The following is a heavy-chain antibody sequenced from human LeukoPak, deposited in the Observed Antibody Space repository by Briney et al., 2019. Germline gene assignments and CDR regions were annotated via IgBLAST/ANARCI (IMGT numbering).Heavy chain of an antibody. D-gene: IGHD6-19*01. V-gene: IGHV1-69*13. CDR2: NIPIFGTT. CDR3: ARVWVSAWPLYKYYYGMDV. Sequence: SVKVSCKASGGTSSTYAINWVRQAPGQGLVWMGGNIPIFGTTSYAQKFQGRVTITADESTSTAYMELSSLRSEDTAVYYCARVWVSAWPLYKYYYGMDVWGQGTTVAVSS. J-gene: IGHJ6*02. CDR1: GGTSSTYA.